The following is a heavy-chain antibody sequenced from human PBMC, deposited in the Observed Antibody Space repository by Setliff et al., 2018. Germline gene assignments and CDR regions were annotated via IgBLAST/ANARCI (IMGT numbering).Heavy chain of an antibody. CDR2: MNPNSGNT. CDR1: GYTFTDYY. J-gene: IGHJ6*03. D-gene: IGHD3-16*02. CDR3: ARVKAPALYYYMDV. V-gene: IGHV1-8*02. Sequence: ASVKVSCKPSGYTFTDYYIHWVRQATGQGLEWMGWMNPNSGNTGYAQKFQGRVTMTRNTSISTAYMELSRLRSDDTAVYYCARVKAPALYYYMDVWGKGTTVTVSS.